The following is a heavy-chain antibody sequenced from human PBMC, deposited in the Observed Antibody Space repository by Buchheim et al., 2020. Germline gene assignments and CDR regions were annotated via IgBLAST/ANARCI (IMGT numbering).Heavy chain of an antibody. J-gene: IGHJ4*02. CDR3: ARDQGGYSRRGYFGY. D-gene: IGHD5-18*01. CDR2: IWYDGSNK. CDR1: GFTFSSYG. V-gene: IGHV3-33*01. Sequence: QVQLVESGGGVVQPGRSLRLSCAASGFTFSSYGMHWVRQAPGKGLEWVAVIWYDGSNKYYADSVKGRFTISRDNSKNTLYLQRNSRRAEDTAVYYCARDQGGYSRRGYFGYWGQGTL.